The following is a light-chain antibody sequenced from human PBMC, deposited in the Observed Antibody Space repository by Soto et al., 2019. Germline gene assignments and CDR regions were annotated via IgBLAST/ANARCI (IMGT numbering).Light chain of an antibody. J-gene: IGKJ1*01. CDR1: HDITNY. Sequence: DIQMTQSPSFLSASVGDRVTITCQASHDITNYLNWYQQKSGKAPKLLIYDASNLETGVPSRFSGSGSGTHFTFTITSLQPEDIATYYCQQYVNLWTFGQGTKVEIK. V-gene: IGKV1-33*01. CDR3: QQYVNLWT. CDR2: DAS.